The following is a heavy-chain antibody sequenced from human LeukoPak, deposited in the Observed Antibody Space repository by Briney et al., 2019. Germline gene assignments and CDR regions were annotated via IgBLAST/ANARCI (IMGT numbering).Heavy chain of an antibody. CDR3: ARGYGSGSYYGY. J-gene: IGHJ4*02. Sequence: SETLSLTCAVSGDSISSSNWWTWVRQPPGKGLEWIGEIYHSGNTNYNPSLKSRVTMSVDKSKNQFSLNLNSVTAADTAVYYCARGYGSGSYYGYWGQGTLVTVSS. V-gene: IGHV4-4*02. D-gene: IGHD3-10*01. CDR1: GDSISSSNW. CDR2: IYHSGNT.